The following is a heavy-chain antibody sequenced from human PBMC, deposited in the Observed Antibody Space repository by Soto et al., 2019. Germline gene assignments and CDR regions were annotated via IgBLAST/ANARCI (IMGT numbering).Heavy chain of an antibody. Sequence: PSETLSLTCTVSGGSFTGHFWSWVRQPPGKGLEWIGEVSHSGNTKYYPSLRSRVTLSVDSSKNQISLALTSVTAADTAVYYCARVGPWVPYYYDSSPYTFENWFDPWGQGALVTVSS. J-gene: IGHJ5*02. V-gene: IGHV4-34*01. D-gene: IGHD3-22*01. CDR2: VSHSGNT. CDR3: ARVGPWVPYYYDSSPYTFENWFDP. CDR1: GGSFTGHF.